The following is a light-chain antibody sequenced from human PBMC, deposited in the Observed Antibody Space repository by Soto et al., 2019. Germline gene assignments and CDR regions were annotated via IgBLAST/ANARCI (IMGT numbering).Light chain of an antibody. V-gene: IGLV2-14*01. CDR2: EVS. CDR3: SSYTTMSTVI. J-gene: IGLJ2*01. CDR1: ISDVGSYNY. Sequence: QSALTQPASVSGSPGQSITISCTGTISDVGSYNYVSWYQQYPGKAPKLMIYEVSNRPSGVSNRFSGSKSGNTASLTISGLQAEDEADYFCSSYTTMSTVIFGGGTKVTVL.